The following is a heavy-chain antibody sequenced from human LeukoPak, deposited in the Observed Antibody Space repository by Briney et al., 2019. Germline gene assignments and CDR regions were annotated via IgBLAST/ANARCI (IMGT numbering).Heavy chain of an antibody. J-gene: IGHJ4*02. Sequence: GGSLRLSCAASRFTFSSYAMTWVRQAPGKGLEWVSSISGSGGSTSYADSVKGRFTISRDNSKNTMYLQMNSLRVEDTAVYYCAKGDTSWELPHDYWGQGTLVTVSS. V-gene: IGHV3-23*01. CDR3: AKGDTSWELPHDY. CDR1: RFTFSSYA. CDR2: ISGSGGST. D-gene: IGHD1-26*01.